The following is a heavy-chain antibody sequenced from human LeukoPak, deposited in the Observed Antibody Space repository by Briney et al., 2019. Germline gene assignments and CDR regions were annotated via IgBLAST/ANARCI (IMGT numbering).Heavy chain of an antibody. CDR2: VYSGGST. CDR1: GFTVSSNY. V-gene: IGHV3-53*01. Sequence: GGSLRLSCAASGFTVSSNYMSWVRQAPGKGVEWVSVVYSGGSTYYADSVKGRFTISRDNSKNTLYLQMNSLRAEDTAVYYCARVDSSGYYYGGSFDYWGQGTLVTVSS. D-gene: IGHD3-22*01. CDR3: ARVDSSGYYYGGSFDY. J-gene: IGHJ4*02.